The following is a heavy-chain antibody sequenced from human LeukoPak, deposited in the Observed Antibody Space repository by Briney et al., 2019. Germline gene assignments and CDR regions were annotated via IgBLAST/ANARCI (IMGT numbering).Heavy chain of an antibody. CDR1: GYTFTSYG. J-gene: IGHJ5*02. D-gene: IGHD4-17*01. CDR3: ARDRGTVTTKYNWFDP. CDR2: ISAYNGNT. V-gene: IGHV1-18*01. Sequence: ASVKVSCKASGYTFTSYGISWVRQAPGQGLEWMGWISAYNGNTNYAQKLQGRVTMTTDTSTSTAYMELRSLRSDDTAVYYCARDRGTVTTKYNWFDPWGQGTLVTVSS.